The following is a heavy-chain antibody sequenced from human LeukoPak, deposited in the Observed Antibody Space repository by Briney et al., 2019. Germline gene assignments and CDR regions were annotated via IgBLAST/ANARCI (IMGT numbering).Heavy chain of an antibody. CDR3: ARDKSRTYGSADAFDI. V-gene: IGHV4-38-2*02. Sequence: KSSETLSLTCTVSGYSISSGYYWGWIRQPPGKGLEWIGSIYYSGSTYYNPSLKSRVTISVDTSKNQFSLKLSSVTAADTAVYYCARDKSRTYGSADAFDIWGQGTMVTVSS. J-gene: IGHJ3*02. CDR1: GYSISSGYY. CDR2: IYYSGST. D-gene: IGHD3-10*01.